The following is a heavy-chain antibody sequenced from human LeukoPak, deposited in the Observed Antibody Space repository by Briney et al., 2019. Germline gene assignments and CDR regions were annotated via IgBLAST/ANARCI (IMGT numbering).Heavy chain of an antibody. CDR2: TSGSGGST. J-gene: IGHJ4*02. CDR3: AKGSFWSGYYSDYFDY. D-gene: IGHD3-3*01. CDR1: AFTFSSYA. Sequence: GGSLRLSCAASAFTFSSYAMSWVRQAPGKWLEWVSATSGSGGSTYYAGSVKGRLTNSRDNSKNTLYLHMNSLRAEDTAVYYCAKGSFWSGYYSDYFDYWGQGPLVTVSS. V-gene: IGHV3-23*01.